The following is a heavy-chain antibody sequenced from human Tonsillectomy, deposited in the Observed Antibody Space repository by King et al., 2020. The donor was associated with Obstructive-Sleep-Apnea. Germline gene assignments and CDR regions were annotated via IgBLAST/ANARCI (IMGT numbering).Heavy chain of an antibody. CDR1: GGSISSYS. J-gene: IGHJ4*02. CDR2: ISYSGTT. Sequence: QLQESGPGLVKPSETLSLTCSVSGGSISSYSWSWIRQPPGEGLEWIGYISYSGTTNYSPSLKSRITISVDTSKNKFYLKLSSVIAADTAVDYCARHFQSSGYVGCFDYWGQGTLVTVSS. CDR3: ARHFQSSGYVGCFDY. V-gene: IGHV4-59*08. D-gene: IGHD6-25*01.